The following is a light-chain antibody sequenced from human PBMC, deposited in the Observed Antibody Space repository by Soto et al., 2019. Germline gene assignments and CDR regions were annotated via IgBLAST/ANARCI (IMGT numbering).Light chain of an antibody. CDR1: QSVSNY. CDR2: AAS. V-gene: IGKV3-11*01. Sequence: EIVLTQSPGTLSLSPGERATLSCRASQSVSNYLAWYQQKPGQAPRLLIYAASNRATGIPARFSGSGSGTDFTLTISSLQSKDFAVYYCQQYNNWHPLTFGGGTKVDIK. J-gene: IGKJ4*01. CDR3: QQYNNWHPLT.